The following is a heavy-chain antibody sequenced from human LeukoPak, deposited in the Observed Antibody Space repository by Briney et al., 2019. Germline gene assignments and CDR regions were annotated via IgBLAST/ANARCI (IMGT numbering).Heavy chain of an antibody. V-gene: IGHV4-59*01. CDR1: GDSISIYY. CDR3: ARGGTRLYTSGSLDY. CDR2: INYSGST. D-gene: IGHD6-25*01. J-gene: IGHJ4*02. Sequence: SETLSLTCSVSGDSISIYYWSWIRQPPGKGLQWIGYINYSGSTNYNPSLKSRVTVSVDTSKNQFSLELSFVTAADTAVYYCARGGTRLYTSGSLDYWGQGILVTVSS.